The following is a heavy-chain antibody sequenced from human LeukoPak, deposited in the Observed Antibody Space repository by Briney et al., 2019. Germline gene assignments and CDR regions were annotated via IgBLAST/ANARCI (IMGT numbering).Heavy chain of an antibody. V-gene: IGHV3-21*01. J-gene: IGHJ3*02. CDR2: ISSSSSYI. D-gene: IGHD3-22*01. Sequence: PGGSLRLSCAASGFTLSNYWMHWVRQAPGKGLEWVSSISSSSSYIYYADSVKGRFTISRDNAKNSLYLQMNSLRADDTAVYYCAREGYYDSSGYLDAFDIWGQGTMVTVSS. CDR3: AREGYYDSSGYLDAFDI. CDR1: GFTLSNYW.